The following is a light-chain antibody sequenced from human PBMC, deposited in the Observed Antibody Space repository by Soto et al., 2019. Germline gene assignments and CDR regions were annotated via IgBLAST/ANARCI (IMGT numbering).Light chain of an antibody. CDR1: QDISDH. CDR2: RAS. CDR3: QQCDALPSYT. Sequence: DIQMTQSPSSLSASVGDRVTITCQASQDISDHLNWYQHKPGRAPKLLIFRASNLETGVPSRFSGGGFGTDFTFTISSLQPEDYATYYCQQCDALPSYTFGQGTKLEI. V-gene: IGKV1-33*01. J-gene: IGKJ2*01.